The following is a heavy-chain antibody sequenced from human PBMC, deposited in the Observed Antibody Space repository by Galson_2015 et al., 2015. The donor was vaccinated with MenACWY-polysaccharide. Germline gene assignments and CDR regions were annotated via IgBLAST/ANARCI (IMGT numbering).Heavy chain of an antibody. D-gene: IGHD2-2*01. CDR2: IDFRGRT. CDR1: GESFSNYY. Sequence: ETLSLTCAVYGESFSNYYWNWIRQAPGKGLEWIGEIDFRGRTRYNPSLKSRVTISVDTSKNQFSLHVRSVTAADTAVYFCARPGYCSSTICTGHMDVWGQGTTVTVSS. V-gene: IGHV4-34*01. J-gene: IGHJ6*02. CDR3: ARPGYCSSTICTGHMDV.